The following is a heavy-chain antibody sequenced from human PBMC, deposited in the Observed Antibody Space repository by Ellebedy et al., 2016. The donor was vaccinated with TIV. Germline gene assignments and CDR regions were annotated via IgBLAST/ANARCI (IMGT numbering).Heavy chain of an antibody. Sequence: GESLKISCAASGFTFSTYGMHWVRQAPGEGLQWVAFIRYGGTDKYYAESVKGRFTISRDNSKNTLYLQMSSLRVEDTAVYYCAKGYDARGNWGQGTLVTVSS. V-gene: IGHV3-30*02. D-gene: IGHD3-3*01. J-gene: IGHJ4*02. CDR1: GFTFSTYG. CDR2: IRYGGTDK. CDR3: AKGYDARGN.